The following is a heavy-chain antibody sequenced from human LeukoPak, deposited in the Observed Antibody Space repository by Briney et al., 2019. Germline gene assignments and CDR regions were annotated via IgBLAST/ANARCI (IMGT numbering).Heavy chain of an antibody. Sequence: GESLKISLKAPGYTFIHHWIARVRQIPGKGLELRGLINPDGSDTRYSPSFQGQVSTSAKKSISTAYLQWSSLKASDTAMYYCARLVAASHPVRGAWGQGALVTV. CDR3: ARLVAASHPVRGA. D-gene: IGHD2-15*01. CDR1: GYTFIHHW. V-gene: IGHV5-51*01. J-gene: IGHJ5*02. CDR2: INPDGSDT.